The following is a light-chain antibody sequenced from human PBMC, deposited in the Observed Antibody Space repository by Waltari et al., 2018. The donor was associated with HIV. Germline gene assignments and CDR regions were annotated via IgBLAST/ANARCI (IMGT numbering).Light chain of an antibody. V-gene: IGLV3-25*03. Sequence: SYELTQPPSVSVSPGQTARITCSGDALPKQYAYWYQQKPGQAPVMVIYKDSERPSGIPGRFSGSSSGTTVTLTISGVQAEDEADYYCLSADSSGTYVVFGGGTKLTVL. CDR1: ALPKQY. J-gene: IGLJ2*01. CDR2: KDS. CDR3: LSADSSGTYVV.